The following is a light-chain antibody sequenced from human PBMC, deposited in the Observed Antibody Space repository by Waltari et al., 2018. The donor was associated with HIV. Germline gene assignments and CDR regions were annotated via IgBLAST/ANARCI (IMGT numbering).Light chain of an antibody. Sequence: SALTQPAPVSGSAGQSITIPCPGTSRDVGGYNYVSWYQQYPGKAPNVMIYDVSKRPSGVSNRFSGSKSGNTASLTISGLQAEDEADYYCSSYTSSSTRVVFGGGTKLTVL. J-gene: IGLJ2*01. V-gene: IGLV2-14*01. CDR3: SSYTSSSTRVV. CDR2: DVS. CDR1: SRDVGGYNY.